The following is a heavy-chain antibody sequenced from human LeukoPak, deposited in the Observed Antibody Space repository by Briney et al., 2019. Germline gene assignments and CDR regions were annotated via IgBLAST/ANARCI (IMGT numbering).Heavy chain of an antibody. Sequence: PSETLSLTCTVSGDSISSYYGSWIRQPAGKGLEWIGRIYTSGSTNYNPSLKSRVTMSVDTSKNQFSLKLSSVTAADTAVYYCARGYCSGGNCYYFDYWGQGTLVTVSS. CDR3: ARGYCSGGNCYYFDY. CDR2: IYTSGST. V-gene: IGHV4-4*07. D-gene: IGHD2-15*01. J-gene: IGHJ4*02. CDR1: GDSISSYY.